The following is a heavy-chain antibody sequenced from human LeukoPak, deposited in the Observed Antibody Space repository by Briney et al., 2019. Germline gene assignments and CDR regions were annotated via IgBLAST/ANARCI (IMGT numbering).Heavy chain of an antibody. V-gene: IGHV4-38-2*02. CDR2: IYHSGST. CDR3: ARGPSSSWYYY. Sequence: SETLSLTCTVSGYSISSGYYWGWIRQPPGKGLEWIGSIYHSGSTYYNPSLKSRVTISVDTSKNQFSLKLSSVTAADTAVYYCARGPSSSWYYYWGQGTLVTVSS. D-gene: IGHD6-13*01. J-gene: IGHJ4*02. CDR1: GYSISSGYY.